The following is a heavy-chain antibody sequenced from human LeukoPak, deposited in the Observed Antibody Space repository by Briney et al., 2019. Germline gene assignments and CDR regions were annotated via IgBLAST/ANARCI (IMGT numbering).Heavy chain of an antibody. CDR2: INWNGGST. CDR3: ARATAMVTIAY. V-gene: IGHV3-20*04. CDR1: GFTFDDYG. D-gene: IGHD5-18*01. J-gene: IGHJ4*02. Sequence: GGALRLSCAASGFTFDDYGMSWLRPAPGKGLEWVSGINWNGGSTGYAGSVKGRFTISRDNAKNSLYLQMDSLRAEDTALYYCARATAMVTIAYWGQGTLVTVSS.